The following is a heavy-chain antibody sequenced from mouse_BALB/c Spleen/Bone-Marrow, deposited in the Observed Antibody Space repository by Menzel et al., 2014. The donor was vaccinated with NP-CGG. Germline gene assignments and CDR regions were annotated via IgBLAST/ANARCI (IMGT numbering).Heavy chain of an antibody. V-gene: IGHV1-87*01. CDR1: GYTFTSYW. Sequence: QVQLQQPGAELARPGTSVKLSCKASGYTFTSYWMQWVKQRPGQGLEWIGAIYPGDGDTRYTQRLKGKATLTADKSSSTAYMQFSSLASEDSAVYYCARTYGNYGGVDYWGQGTSVTVSS. CDR2: IYPGDGDT. D-gene: IGHD2-1*01. CDR3: ARTYGNYGGVDY. J-gene: IGHJ4*01.